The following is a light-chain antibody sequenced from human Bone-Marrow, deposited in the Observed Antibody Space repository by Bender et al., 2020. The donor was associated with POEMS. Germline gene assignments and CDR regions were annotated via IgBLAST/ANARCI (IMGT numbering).Light chain of an antibody. V-gene: IGLV2-23*01. Sequence: QSALTQPASVSGSPGQSITISCTGTTSDIGSSNYVFWYQQYAGKAPRLMIYEGNERPSGVSNRFSASKSDDTASLTISGLQADDEADYYCCSVTRSGAYVFGTGTTVTV. CDR3: CSVTRSGAYV. CDR1: TSDIGSSNY. J-gene: IGLJ1*01. CDR2: EGN.